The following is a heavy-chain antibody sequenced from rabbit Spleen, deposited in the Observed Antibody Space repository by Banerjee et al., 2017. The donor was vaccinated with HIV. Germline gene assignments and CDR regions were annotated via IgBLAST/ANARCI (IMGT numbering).Heavy chain of an antibody. CDR1: GLDFSSYYY. Sequence: QEQLVESGGGLVQPEGSLTLTCKASGLDFSSYYYMCWVRQAPGKGLEWIGCIYTSSGNTYYATWAKGRFTISKTSSTTVTLQMTRLTAADTATYFCARDTSSSFSSYGMDLWGPGTLV. CDR2: IYTSSGNT. J-gene: IGHJ6*01. D-gene: IGHD1-1*01. CDR3: ARDTSSSFSSYGMDL. V-gene: IGHV1S45*01.